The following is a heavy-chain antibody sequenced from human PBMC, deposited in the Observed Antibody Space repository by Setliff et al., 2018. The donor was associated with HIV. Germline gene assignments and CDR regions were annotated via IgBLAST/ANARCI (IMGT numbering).Heavy chain of an antibody. CDR2: VSYDGTKT. CDR1: GFIFGDYA. Sequence: PGGSLRLSCAASGFIFGDYAIHCVRQAPGKGLEWVAAVSYDGTKTYYADPVKGRFTLSRDNSKDTAFLQMNSLTVEDTAVYYCARDPRVDAFDIWGRGTVVTVSS. V-gene: IGHV3-30*04. CDR3: ARDPRVDAFDI. J-gene: IGHJ3*02.